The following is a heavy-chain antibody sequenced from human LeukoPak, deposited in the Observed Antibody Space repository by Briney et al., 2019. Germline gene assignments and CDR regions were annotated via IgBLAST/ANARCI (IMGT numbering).Heavy chain of an antibody. V-gene: IGHV3-7*01. CDR3: AKVAHYYYGSESYYFFEH. CDR2: TNQDGTEK. Sequence: GGSLRLSCTASGFTFGTYWMSWVRHPPGKGLEWVAKTNQDGTEKYYVDSVKGRFTISRDNAKNSLYLQMNSLRVEDTATYYCAKVAHYYYGSESYYFFEHWGQGTPVTASS. D-gene: IGHD3-10*01. J-gene: IGHJ4*02. CDR1: GFTFGTYW.